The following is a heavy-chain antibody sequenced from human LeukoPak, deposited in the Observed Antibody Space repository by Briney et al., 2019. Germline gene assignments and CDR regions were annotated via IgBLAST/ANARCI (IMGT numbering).Heavy chain of an antibody. Sequence: GGSLRLSCAASGFTFSSYAMHWVRQAPGKGLEWAAVISYDGSNKYYADSVKGRFTISRDNSKNTLYLQMNSLRAEDTAVYYCARVPERGRFYLSGYWVQGTLVTVSS. J-gene: IGHJ4*02. D-gene: IGHD2-15*01. CDR1: GFTFSSYA. V-gene: IGHV3-30-3*01. CDR2: ISYDGSNK. CDR3: ARVPERGRFYLSGY.